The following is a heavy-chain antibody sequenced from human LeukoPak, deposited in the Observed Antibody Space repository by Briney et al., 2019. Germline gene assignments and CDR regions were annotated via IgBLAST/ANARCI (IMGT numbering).Heavy chain of an antibody. Sequence: GGSLRLSCAASGFTFSNYAMHWVRQAPGKGLEWVAVISYDGTNKYYADSVKGRFTISRDNSKNTLYLQMNSLRAEDTAVYYCARGDFYYDSSGYYHFDYWGQGTLVTVSX. CDR3: ARGDFYYDSSGYYHFDY. CDR1: GFTFSNYA. CDR2: ISYDGTNK. D-gene: IGHD3-22*01. J-gene: IGHJ4*02. V-gene: IGHV3-30-3*01.